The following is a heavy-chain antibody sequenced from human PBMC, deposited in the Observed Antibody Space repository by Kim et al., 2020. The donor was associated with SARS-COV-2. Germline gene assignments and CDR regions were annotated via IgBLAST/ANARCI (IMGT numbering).Heavy chain of an antibody. CDR3: ARGGDSSGYYYGGWFDP. D-gene: IGHD3-22*01. Sequence: FQGRVTMTRDTSTSTVYMELSSLGSEDTAVYYCARGGDSSGYYYGGWFDPWGQGTLVTVSS. V-gene: IGHV1-46*01. J-gene: IGHJ5*02.